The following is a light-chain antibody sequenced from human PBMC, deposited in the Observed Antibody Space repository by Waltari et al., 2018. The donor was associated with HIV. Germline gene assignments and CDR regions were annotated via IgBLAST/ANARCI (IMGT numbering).Light chain of an antibody. V-gene: IGKV3-15*01. CDR3: QQYNKWPRT. Sequence: EIVMTQSPATLSVSPGERVTLSCRASQNVITNLACYQQKPGQPPRLLIYGASTRATGIPARFSGGGSGTEFTLTISSLQSEDFTFYYCQQYNKWPRTFGQGTKVEVK. CDR1: QNVITN. CDR2: GAS. J-gene: IGKJ1*01.